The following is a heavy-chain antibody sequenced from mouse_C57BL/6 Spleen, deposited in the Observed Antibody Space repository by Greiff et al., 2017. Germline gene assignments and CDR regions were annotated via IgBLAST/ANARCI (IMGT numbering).Heavy chain of an antibody. D-gene: IGHD1-1*01. CDR1: GYTFTSYW. J-gene: IGHJ3*01. CDR3: ARGAPDYYGSSYRFAY. CDR2: IDPSDSYT. Sequence: QVQLQQSGAELVMPGASVKLSCKASGYTFTSYWMHWVKQRPGQGLEWIGEIDPSDSYTNYNQKFKGKSTLTVDKSSSTAYMQLSSLTSEDSAVYYCARGAPDYYGSSYRFAYWGQGTLVTVSA. V-gene: IGHV1-69*01.